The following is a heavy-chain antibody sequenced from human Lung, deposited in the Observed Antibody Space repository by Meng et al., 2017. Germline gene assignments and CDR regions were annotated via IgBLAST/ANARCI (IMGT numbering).Heavy chain of an antibody. J-gene: IGHJ5*02. CDR2: VNPSDGYT. V-gene: IGHV1-46*01. D-gene: IGHD4-17*01. Sequence: QVQLVQSGAEVKNPGASVKVSCKASGYTFTRHWMHWVRQAPGQELEWMGIVNPSDGYTMYEQKFQDRITITEDTSTSTVYMELSGLRSEDTAIYYCTRDHSTADVTVWWFDPWGQGTLVTVSS. CDR3: TRDHSTADVTVWWFDP. CDR1: GYTFTRHW.